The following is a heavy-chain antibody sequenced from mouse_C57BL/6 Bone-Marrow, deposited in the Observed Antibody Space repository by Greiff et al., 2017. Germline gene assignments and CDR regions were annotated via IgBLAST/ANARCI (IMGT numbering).Heavy chain of an antibody. V-gene: IGHV5-9-1*02. CDR3: TRAYYYRSSYWYFAV. J-gene: IGHJ1*03. CDR2: MSSGGDYI. D-gene: IGHD1-1*01. CDR1: GFTFSSYA. Sequence: DVMLVESGEGLVKPGGSLKLSCAASGFTFSSYAMSWVRQTPETRLEWVAYMSSGGDYIYYADTVKGRFTISSDNARNTLYLQMSSLKSEDTAMYYCTRAYYYRSSYWYFAVWGTGTTVTVSS.